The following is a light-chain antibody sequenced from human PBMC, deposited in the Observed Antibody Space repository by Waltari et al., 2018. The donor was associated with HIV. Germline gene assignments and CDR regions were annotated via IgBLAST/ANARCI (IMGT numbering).Light chain of an antibody. J-gene: IGKJ5*01. CDR2: AGS. CDR1: RDISNY. V-gene: IGKV1-NL1*01. Sequence: DIQMTQSPSSLSASVGGRVTITCRASRDISNYIAWYQQQPGKAPKRLLYAGSRLESGVPSRFSGSGSGTDYSLTISGLQPEDFATYYCQHYYPSPPITFGQGTRLEIK. CDR3: QHYYPSPPIT.